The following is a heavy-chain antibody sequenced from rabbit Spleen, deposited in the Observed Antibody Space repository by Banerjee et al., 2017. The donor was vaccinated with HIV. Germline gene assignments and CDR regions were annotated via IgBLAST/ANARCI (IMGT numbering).Heavy chain of an antibody. V-gene: IGHV1S45*01. CDR1: GFSFSSSYY. D-gene: IGHD2-1*01. CDR3: ARGFYTYDDYADFYGYYFNL. J-gene: IGHJ4*01. Sequence: QEQLVESGGDLVKPGASLALTCTASGFSFSSSYYMCWVRQAPGKGLEWIACIYIGSSGSTYYANWAKGRFTISKTSSTTVTLQMTSLTAADTATYFCARGFYTYDDYADFYGYYFNLWGPGTLVTVS. CDR2: IYIGSSGST.